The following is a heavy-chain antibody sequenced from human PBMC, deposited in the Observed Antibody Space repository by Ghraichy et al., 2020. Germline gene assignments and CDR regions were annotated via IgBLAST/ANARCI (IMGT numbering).Heavy chain of an antibody. CDR3: VKDMVGARDY. J-gene: IGHJ4*02. V-gene: IGHV3-74*01. CDR2: INPDGSST. CDR1: GFSFSSYW. Sequence: LTCAASGFSFSSYWMHWVRQTPGKGLVWVSRINPDGSSTNHADSVKDRFTISRDNAQNTLYLQMDSLRAEDTAVYYCVKDMVGARDYWGQGTLVTVSS. D-gene: IGHD1-26*01.